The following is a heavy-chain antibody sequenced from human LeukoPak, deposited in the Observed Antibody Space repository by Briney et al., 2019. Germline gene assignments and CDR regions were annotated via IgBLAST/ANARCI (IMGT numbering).Heavy chain of an antibody. Sequence: SETLSLTCTVSGGSISSYYWSWIRQPPGKGLEWIGYIYYSGSTNYNPSLKSRVTISVDTSKNQFSLKLSSVTAADTAVYYCARSGIVGAHPIDYWGQGTLVTVSS. V-gene: IGHV4-59*01. CDR1: GGSISSYY. CDR3: ARSGIVGAHPIDY. CDR2: IYYSGST. D-gene: IGHD1-26*01. J-gene: IGHJ4*02.